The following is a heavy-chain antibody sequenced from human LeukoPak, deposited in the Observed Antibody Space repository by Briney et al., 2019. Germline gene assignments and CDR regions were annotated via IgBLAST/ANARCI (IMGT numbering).Heavy chain of an antibody. CDR2: ISAYNGNT. CDR1: GYTFTSYG. J-gene: IGHJ6*04. D-gene: IGHD2-2*02. CDR3: ARCSSTSCYRDYYYYGMDV. Sequence: PEASVKVSCKASGYTFTSYGISWVRQAPGQGLEWMGWISAYNGNTNYAQKLQGRVTMTTDTSTSTAYMELRSLRSDDTAVYYCARCSSTSCYRDYYYYGMDVWGKGTTVTVSS. V-gene: IGHV1-18*04.